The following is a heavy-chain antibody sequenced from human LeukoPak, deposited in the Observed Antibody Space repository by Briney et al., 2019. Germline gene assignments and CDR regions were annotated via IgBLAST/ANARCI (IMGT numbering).Heavy chain of an antibody. CDR2: IYHSGST. Sequence: SETLSLTCTVSGGSISSGGYYWSWIRQPPGKGLEWIGYIYHSGSTYYNPSLRSRVTISVDTSKNQFSLNLSSVTAADTAVYYCARVAGPFNSWGQGTLVTVSS. CDR3: ARVAGPFNS. J-gene: IGHJ4*02. V-gene: IGHV4-30-2*01. CDR1: GGSISSGGYY. D-gene: IGHD2-15*01.